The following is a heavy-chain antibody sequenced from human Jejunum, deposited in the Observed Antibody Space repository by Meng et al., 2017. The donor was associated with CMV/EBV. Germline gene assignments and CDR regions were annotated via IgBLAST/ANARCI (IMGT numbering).Heavy chain of an antibody. J-gene: IGHJ4*02. D-gene: IGHD1-1*01. V-gene: IGHV4-59*11. CDR3: ARGLGHASNNSHDY. CDR1: GDSLRSHY. CDR2: AYYSGSA. Sequence: SGDSLRSHYWSWIRQPPGKGLEWIGYAYYSGSATYNPSLRSRVTISVDMSKNHFSLNLRSVTAVDTAMYFCARGLGHASNNSHDYWGQGTLVTVSS.